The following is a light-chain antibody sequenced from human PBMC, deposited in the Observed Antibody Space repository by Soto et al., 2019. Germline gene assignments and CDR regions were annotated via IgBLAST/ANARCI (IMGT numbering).Light chain of an antibody. CDR1: HDISTY. Sequence: TSGAGHDISTYLAWYQQKPGKAPKLMIYEASTLQSGVPSRFSGSGSGTEFSVTTTCLQTEDFATHSSQKLNPFPLTFGQGTRLEIK. V-gene: IGKV1-9*01. CDR3: QKLNPFPLT. J-gene: IGKJ5*01. CDR2: EAS.